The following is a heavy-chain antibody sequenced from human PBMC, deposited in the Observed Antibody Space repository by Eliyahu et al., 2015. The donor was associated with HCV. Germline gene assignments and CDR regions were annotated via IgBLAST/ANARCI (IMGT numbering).Heavy chain of an antibody. Sequence: QVHLVESGGGLVKPGGSRRLSXAASGFPLSDYYMSWIRQAPGKGLEWVASIRNSETGSTIYYADSVKGRFTISRDNAENSLYLQXNNLRPEDTALYYCVRPVDTISTYYFDYWGQGALVTVSS. CDR3: VRPVDTISTYYFDY. J-gene: IGHJ4*02. V-gene: IGHV3-11*01. CDR1: GFPLSDYY. CDR2: IRNSETGSTI. D-gene: IGHD5-24*01.